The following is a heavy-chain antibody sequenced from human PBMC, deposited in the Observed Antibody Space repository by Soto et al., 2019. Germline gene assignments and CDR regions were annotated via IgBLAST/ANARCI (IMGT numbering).Heavy chain of an antibody. Sequence: QVLLVQSGAGVKKPGASVKVSCKASGYTFTSYAMHWVRQAPGQRLEWMGWINAGNGNRKYSQKFQRRVTITRDTSANTAYMELSSLRFEDTAMYYCARDNPETTAFDYWGQGTLVTVSS. D-gene: IGHD4-17*01. CDR1: GYTFTSYA. CDR3: ARDNPETTAFDY. CDR2: INAGNGNR. V-gene: IGHV1-3*01. J-gene: IGHJ4*02.